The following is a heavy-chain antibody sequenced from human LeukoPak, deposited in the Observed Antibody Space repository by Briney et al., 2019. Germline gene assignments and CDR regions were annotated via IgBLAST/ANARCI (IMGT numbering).Heavy chain of an antibody. V-gene: IGHV4-59*12. J-gene: IGHJ5*02. CDR1: GGSISSFH. Sequence: SETLSLTCTVSGGSISSFHWSWIRQPPGKGLEHIGNIYDSGSTYYNPSLKSRVTISVDTSKNQFSLKLSSVTAADTAVYYCARTKPGYCSSTSCYGGVGWFDPWGQGTLVTVSS. CDR2: IYDSGST. D-gene: IGHD2-2*01. CDR3: ARTKPGYCSSTSCYGGVGWFDP.